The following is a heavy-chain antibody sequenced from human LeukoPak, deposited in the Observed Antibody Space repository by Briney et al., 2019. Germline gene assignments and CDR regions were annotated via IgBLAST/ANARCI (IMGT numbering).Heavy chain of an antibody. CDR1: GGSISSYY. CDR3: ARRGYSYGYDY. CDR2: IYYSGST. Sequence: SETLSLTCTVSGGSISSYYWSWIRQPPGKGLEWIGYIYYSGSTNYNPSLKSRVTISVDTSNNQFSLKLSSVTAADTAVYYCARRGYSYGYDYWGQGTLVTVSS. D-gene: IGHD5-18*01. J-gene: IGHJ4*02. V-gene: IGHV4-59*01.